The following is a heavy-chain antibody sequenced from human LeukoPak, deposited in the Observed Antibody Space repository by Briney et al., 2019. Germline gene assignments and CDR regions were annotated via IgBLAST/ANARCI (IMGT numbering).Heavy chain of an antibody. Sequence: SQTLSLTCAISGDSVSSNSAAWNWIRQSPSRGLEWLGGTYYRSKWYNDYAVSVKSRITINPDTSKNQFSLQLNSVTPEDTAVYYCARSSPRIAVAGTYAFDIWGQGTMVTVSS. D-gene: IGHD6-19*01. CDR3: ARSSPRIAVAGTYAFDI. V-gene: IGHV6-1*01. J-gene: IGHJ3*02. CDR1: GDSVSSNSAA. CDR2: TYYRSKWYN.